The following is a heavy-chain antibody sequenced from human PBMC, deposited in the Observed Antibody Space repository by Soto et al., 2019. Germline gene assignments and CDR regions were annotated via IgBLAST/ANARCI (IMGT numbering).Heavy chain of an antibody. Sequence: QVQLVQSGAEVKKPGSSVKVSCKASGGTFSSYAISWVRQAPGQGLEWMGGIIPIFGTANYAQKFQGRVTITADESTSTAYRELSSLRSEDTAVYYCARHIVVVVAATTYYGMDVWGQGTTVTVSS. CDR2: IIPIFGTA. CDR1: GGTFSSYA. D-gene: IGHD2-15*01. J-gene: IGHJ6*02. CDR3: ARHIVVVVAATTYYGMDV. V-gene: IGHV1-69*12.